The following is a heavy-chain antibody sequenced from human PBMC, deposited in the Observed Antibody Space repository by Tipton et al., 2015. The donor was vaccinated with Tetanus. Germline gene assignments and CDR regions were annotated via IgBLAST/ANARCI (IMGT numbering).Heavy chain of an antibody. D-gene: IGHD3/OR15-3a*01. CDR1: GYTFTHYG. CDR2: ISPFNENV. V-gene: IGHV1-18*01. J-gene: IGHJ5*02. Sequence: QLVQSGAEVKKPGASVKVSCKASGYTFTHYGVNWVRQAPGQGLEWMGWISPFNENVNYAEKFRGRLTMTTDRSTATVYMDLRSLKSDDTAIYYCARGRGLGPHEYLEHWGQGTLVTVS. CDR3: ARGRGLGPHEYLEH.